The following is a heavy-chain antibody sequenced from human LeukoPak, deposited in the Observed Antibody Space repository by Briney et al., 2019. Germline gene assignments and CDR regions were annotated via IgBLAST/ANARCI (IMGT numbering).Heavy chain of an antibody. CDR2: VSSSGGSI. D-gene: IGHD6-6*01. CDR1: GFSFSSFA. CDR3: AKFYVATRLTTPFDY. J-gene: IGHJ4*02. V-gene: IGHV3-23*01. Sequence: GGSLRLSCAASGFSFSSFAMTWVRQAPGKGLEWVSTVSSSGGSIYYADSAKGRFTISRDNSKNTLYLQMNSLRAEDTAVYYCAKFYVATRLTTPFDYWGQGTLVTVSS.